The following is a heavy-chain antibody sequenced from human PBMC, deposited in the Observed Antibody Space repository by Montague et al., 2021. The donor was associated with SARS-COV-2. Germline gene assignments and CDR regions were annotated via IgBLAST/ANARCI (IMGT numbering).Heavy chain of an antibody. CDR1: GGSTSNYY. Sequence: SETLSLTCSVSGGSTSNYYWTWIRQSPGKGLQWIGYIFYTGSKKFNPSLKTRVSMSLDASKNHFSLKLSSVTAADTAVYYCAMLYGGGGGRGYWGQGTLVTVSS. CDR2: IFYTGSK. CDR3: AMLYGGGGGRGY. V-gene: IGHV4-59*01. J-gene: IGHJ4*02. D-gene: IGHD4-23*01.